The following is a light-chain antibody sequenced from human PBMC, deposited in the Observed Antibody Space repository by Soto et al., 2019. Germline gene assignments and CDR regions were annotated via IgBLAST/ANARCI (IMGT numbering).Light chain of an antibody. V-gene: IGKV3-20*01. Sequence: EIVLSQSPGIMSLSPGERATLSCRASQSVPNTYFAWYKQKPGQPPRLLISGASHRATGIPGRFSVSGSGADFTLTIRRLEPEDFAVYVCQQFGNSPWTFGQGTRVEI. CDR2: GAS. CDR1: QSVPNTY. J-gene: IGKJ1*01. CDR3: QQFGNSPWT.